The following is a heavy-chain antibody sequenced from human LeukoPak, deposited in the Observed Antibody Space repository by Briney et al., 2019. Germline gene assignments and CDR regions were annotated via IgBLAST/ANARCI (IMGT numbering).Heavy chain of an antibody. Sequence: SETLSLTCTVSGGSINGSRYYWGWIRQPPGKGLEWIGSIYHGGSTYYNPSLKSRVTISVDTSKNQFSLKLSSVTAADTAVYYCARERALGGYSYGYEGYWGQGTLVTVSS. V-gene: IGHV4-39*07. D-gene: IGHD5-18*01. CDR1: GGSINGSRYY. CDR3: ARERALGGYSYGYEGY. CDR2: IYHGGST. J-gene: IGHJ4*02.